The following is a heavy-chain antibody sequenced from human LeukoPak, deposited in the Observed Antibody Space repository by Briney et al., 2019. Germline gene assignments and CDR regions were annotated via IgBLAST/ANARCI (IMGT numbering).Heavy chain of an antibody. J-gene: IGHJ3*02. CDR3: ARRGGIQLRDAFDI. D-gene: IGHD5-18*01. Sequence: GGSLRLSCAASGFTFSSYSMNWVRQAPGKGLEWVSSISSSSSYIYYADSVKGRFTISRDNAKNSLYLQMNSLRAEDTAVYYCARRGGIQLRDAFDIWGQGTMVTVSS. V-gene: IGHV3-21*01. CDR2: ISSSSSYI. CDR1: GFTFSSYS.